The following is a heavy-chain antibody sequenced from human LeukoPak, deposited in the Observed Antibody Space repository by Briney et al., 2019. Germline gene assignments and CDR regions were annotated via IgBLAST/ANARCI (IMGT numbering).Heavy chain of an antibody. CDR2: MNPNSGNT. V-gene: IGHV1-8*03. CDR1: GYTFTSYD. Sequence: ASVKVSCKASGYTFTSYDINWVRQATGQGLEWMGWMNPNSGNTGYAQKFQGRVTITRNTSISTAYMELNSLRSEDTAVYYCARSSATYYYDSSGYVYYMDVWGKGTTVTVSS. CDR3: ARSSATYYYDSSGYVYYMDV. J-gene: IGHJ6*03. D-gene: IGHD3-22*01.